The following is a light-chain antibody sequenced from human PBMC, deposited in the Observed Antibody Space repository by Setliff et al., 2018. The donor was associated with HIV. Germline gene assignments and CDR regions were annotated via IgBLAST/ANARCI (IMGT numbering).Light chain of an antibody. V-gene: IGLV2-14*01. J-gene: IGLJ1*01. CDR3: SSYTSSSTPYD. Sequence: QSALTQSASVSGSPGQSITISCTGTSSDVNGYNYVSWYQQHPGKAPKLMIYEVSNRPSGVSNRFSGSKSGNTASLTISGLQAEDEADYYCSSYTSSSTPYDFGTGTKVTVL. CDR2: EVS. CDR1: SSDVNGYNY.